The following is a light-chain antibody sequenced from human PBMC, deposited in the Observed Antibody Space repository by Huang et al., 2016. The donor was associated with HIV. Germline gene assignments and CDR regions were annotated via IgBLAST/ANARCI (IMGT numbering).Light chain of an antibody. V-gene: IGKV3-11*01. CDR1: QSVNTF. Sequence: EIVLTQSPATLSLSPGERATLYCRASQSVNTFLAWYQQKPGQAPSLLIYDAANRATGIPARFSGSGSGTDFTLTISSLEPEDFAVYYCQQRSNRPLTFGGGTKVEIK. CDR3: QQRSNRPLT. CDR2: DAA. J-gene: IGKJ4*01.